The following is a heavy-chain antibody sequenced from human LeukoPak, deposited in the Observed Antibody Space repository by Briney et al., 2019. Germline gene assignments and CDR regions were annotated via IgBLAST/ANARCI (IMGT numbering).Heavy chain of an antibody. CDR3: AKPDPNYDILTGYFSY. CDR2: ISGSGGST. J-gene: IGHJ4*02. D-gene: IGHD3-9*01. V-gene: IGHV3-23*01. CDR1: GFTFSSYA. Sequence: PGGSLRLSCAASGFTFSSYAMSWVRQAPGNGLEWVSAISGSGGSTYYADSVKGRFTISRDNSKNTLYLQMNSLRAEDTAVYYCAKPDPNYDILTGYFSYWGQGTLVTVSS.